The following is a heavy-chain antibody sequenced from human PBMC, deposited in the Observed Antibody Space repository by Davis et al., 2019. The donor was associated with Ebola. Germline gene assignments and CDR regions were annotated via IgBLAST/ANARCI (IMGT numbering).Heavy chain of an antibody. Sequence: GESLKISCAASAFTFSDYYMSWIRQAPAHLLAWVSYISSSGSTIYYADSVKGRFTISRDNAKNSLYLQMNSLRAEDTAVYYCAREMGFVQLWLPAIDYWGQGTLVTVSS. V-gene: IGHV3-11*04. D-gene: IGHD5-18*01. CDR3: AREMGFVQLWLPAIDY. J-gene: IGHJ4*02. CDR1: AFTFSDYY. CDR2: ISSSGSTI.